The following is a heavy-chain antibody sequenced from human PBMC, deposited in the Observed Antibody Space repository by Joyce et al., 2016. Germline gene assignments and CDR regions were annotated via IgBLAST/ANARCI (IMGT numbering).Heavy chain of an antibody. CDR3: ANRGFLSSLHEK. CDR2: IDDSGVGK. J-gene: IGHJ4*02. CDR1: GFIFSNYA. D-gene: IGHD2/OR15-2a*01. V-gene: IGHV3-23*01. Sequence: EVQLLESGGGLVQPGGSLRLSCAGSGFIFSNYAMSWVRQAPGRGLEGVSSIDDSGVGKYYGDSVKGRFIISRDNSNNTLLLQMYSLRAEDSAVYYCANRGFLSSLHEKWGQGTLVTVSS.